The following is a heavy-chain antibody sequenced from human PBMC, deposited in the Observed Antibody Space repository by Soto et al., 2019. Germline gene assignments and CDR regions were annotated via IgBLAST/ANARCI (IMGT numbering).Heavy chain of an antibody. J-gene: IGHJ4*02. CDR3: ARGGRRPDY. CDR2: IYYSGRT. CDR1: GGAISSGGYY. Sequence: QVQLQESRPGLVKPSQTLSLTCTVSGGAISSGGYYWRWIRQHPGKGLEWIGYIYYSGRTYYNQSLKSRVTIFVDTSKNPYSLKLSSVAAAGTAVYYGARGGRRPDYWGQGTLVTVSS. V-gene: IGHV4-31*03. D-gene: IGHD3-16*01.